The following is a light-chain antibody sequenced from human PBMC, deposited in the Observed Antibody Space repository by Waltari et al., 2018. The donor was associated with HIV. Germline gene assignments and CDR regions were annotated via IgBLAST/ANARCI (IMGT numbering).Light chain of an antibody. CDR2: EVS. J-gene: IGKJ2*01. CDR1: QSLLDSDGKTS. V-gene: IGKV2D-29*01. CDR3: MQGIQLPYT. Sequence: DIVMTQTPLSLSVTPGQPASIACKSSQSLLDSDGKTSVYWYLQKPGRPPHLLIYEVSNRFSGVTDRFSGSGSGTDFTLKISRVEAEDVGIYYCMQGIQLPYTFGQGTKLEIK.